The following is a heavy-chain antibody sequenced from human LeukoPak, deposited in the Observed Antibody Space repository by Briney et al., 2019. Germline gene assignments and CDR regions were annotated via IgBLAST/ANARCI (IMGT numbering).Heavy chain of an antibody. CDR2: IYYSGNT. CDR3: AGHGQVGATSPRDDAFDI. D-gene: IGHD1-26*01. Sequence: SDTLSLSCTASGGSISYYYWSWIRQPPGRGLEWIGYIYYSGNTNYNPSLKSRVTISVDTSKNQFSLKLSSVSSADTAVYYCAGHGQVGATSPRDDAFDIWGQGTMVTVSS. J-gene: IGHJ3*02. CDR1: GGSISYYY. V-gene: IGHV4-59*08.